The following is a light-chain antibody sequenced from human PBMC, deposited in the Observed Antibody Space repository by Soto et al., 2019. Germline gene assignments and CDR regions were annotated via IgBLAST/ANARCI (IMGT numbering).Light chain of an antibody. V-gene: IGLV2-14*01. CDR2: DVS. CDR3: SSYTSSSPYV. J-gene: IGLJ1*01. CDR1: SSDVGVYNY. Sequence: QSALTQPASVSGSPGQSITSACTGTSSDVGVYNYVSWYQQHPGKAPKLMIYDVSNRPSGVSNRFSGSKSGNTASLTISGLKAEDEADYYCSSYTSSSPYVFGTGTKVTVL.